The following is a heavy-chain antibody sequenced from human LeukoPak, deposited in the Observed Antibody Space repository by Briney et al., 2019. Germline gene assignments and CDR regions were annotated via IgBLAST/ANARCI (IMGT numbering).Heavy chain of an antibody. Sequence: GESLKISCKGSGYSFTSYWIGWVRQMPGKGLEWMGIIYPGDSDTRYSPSFQGQVTISADKSISTAYLQWSSLKASDTAMYYRARLVGRGYSYKYYFDYWGQGTLVTVSS. CDR3: ARLVGRGYSYKYYFDY. V-gene: IGHV5-51*01. D-gene: IGHD5-18*01. J-gene: IGHJ4*02. CDR2: IYPGDSDT. CDR1: GYSFTSYW.